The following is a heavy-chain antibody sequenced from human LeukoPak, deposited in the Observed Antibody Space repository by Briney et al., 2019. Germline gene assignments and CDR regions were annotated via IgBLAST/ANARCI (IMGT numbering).Heavy chain of an antibody. CDR1: GFTFSSYG. J-gene: IGHJ4*02. V-gene: IGHV3-30*18. D-gene: IGHD5-18*01. Sequence: PGRSLRLSCAVPGFTFSSYGIHWVRQAPGKGLEWVAVISYDGSNKYYADSVKGRFTISRDNSKNTLYLQMNSLRAEDTAVYYCAKDPGKFGYSSGYGIDYWGQGTLVTVSS. CDR2: ISYDGSNK. CDR3: AKDPGKFGYSSGYGIDY.